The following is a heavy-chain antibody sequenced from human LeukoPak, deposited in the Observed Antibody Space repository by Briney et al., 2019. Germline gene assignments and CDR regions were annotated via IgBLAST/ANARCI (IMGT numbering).Heavy chain of an antibody. J-gene: IGHJ4*02. CDR3: AATPVGSGWYFYPSSY. Sequence: ASVKVSCKASGGTFSSYAISWVRQAPGQGLEWMGRIIPILGIANYAQKFQGRVTITADKSTSTAYMELSSLRSEDTAVYYCAATPVGSGWYFYPSSYWGQGTLVTVSS. D-gene: IGHD6-19*01. CDR2: IIPILGIA. CDR1: GGTFSSYA. V-gene: IGHV1-69*04.